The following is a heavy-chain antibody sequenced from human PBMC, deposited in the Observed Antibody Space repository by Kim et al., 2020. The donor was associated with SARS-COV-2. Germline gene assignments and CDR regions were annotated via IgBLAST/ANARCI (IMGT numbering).Heavy chain of an antibody. V-gene: IGHV1-18*01. D-gene: IGHD3-3*01. CDR2: SSAYNGNT. CDR1: GDTGTSEG. CDR3: ARREKNYDFWSGYLTFDY. J-gene: IGHJ4*02. Sequence: ASVKVYCKASGDTGTSEGSSWGRQAPGQGLEWMGWSSAYNGNTNYAQKLQGRVTMTTETSTSTAYMELRSLRSDDTAVYYCARREKNYDFWSGYLTFDYWGQGTLVTVSS.